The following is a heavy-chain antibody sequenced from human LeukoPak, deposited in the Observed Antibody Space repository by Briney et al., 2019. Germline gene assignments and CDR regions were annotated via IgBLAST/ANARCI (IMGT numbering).Heavy chain of an antibody. D-gene: IGHD6-19*01. CDR1: GGSISSGSYY. J-gene: IGHJ5*02. CDR3: ARDQAVAGPNWSDP. V-gene: IGHV4-61*02. Sequence: NPSETLSLTCTVSGGSISSGSYYWSWIRQPAGKGLEWIGRIYTSGSTNYNPSLKSRVTISVDTSKNQFSLKLSSVTAADTAVYYCARDQAVAGPNWSDPWGQGTLVTVSS. CDR2: IYTSGST.